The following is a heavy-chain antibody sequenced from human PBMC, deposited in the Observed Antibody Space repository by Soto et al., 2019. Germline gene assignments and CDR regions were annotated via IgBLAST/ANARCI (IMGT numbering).Heavy chain of an antibody. CDR2: IRKKANSYTT. J-gene: IGHJ4*02. CDR1: GFTFSDHY. D-gene: IGHD5-12*01. CDR3: ARVVIVATSYYFDY. V-gene: IGHV3-72*01. Sequence: EVQLVESGGGLVQPGGSLRLSCAASGFTFSDHYMDWVRQPPGKGLEWVGRIRKKANSYTTEYAASVKGRFTISRDDSKNSLYLQINSLKTEDTAVYYWARVVIVATSYYFDYWGQGTLVTVSS.